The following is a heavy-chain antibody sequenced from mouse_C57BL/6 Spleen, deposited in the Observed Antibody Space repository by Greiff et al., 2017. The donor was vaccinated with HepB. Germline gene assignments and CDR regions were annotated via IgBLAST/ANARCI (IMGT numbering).Heavy chain of an antibody. J-gene: IGHJ2*01. V-gene: IGHV10-1*01. D-gene: IGHD2-1*01. CDR3: VRDYYGNYGDY. Sequence: EADGGLVQPKGSLKLSCAASGFSFNTYAMNWVRQAPGKGLEWVARIRSKSNNYATYYADSVKDRFTISRDDSESMLYLQMNNLKTEDTAMYYCVRDYYGNYGDYWGQGTTLTVSS. CDR2: IRSKSNNYAT. CDR1: GFSFNTYA.